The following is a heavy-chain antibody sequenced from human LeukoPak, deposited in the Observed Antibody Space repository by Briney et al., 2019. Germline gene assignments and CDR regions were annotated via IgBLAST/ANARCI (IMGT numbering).Heavy chain of an antibody. V-gene: IGHV4-30-4*01. Sequence: SVTLSLTCTVSGGSISSGDYYWSWIRQPPGKGLEWVAYMYYSESAYYNPSLKSRATISVDTSKNQVSLKPTSVTAADTAVYFCARPYYYDSRIDPWGRGTLVTVSS. CDR3: ARPYYYDSRIDP. CDR1: GGSISSGDYY. CDR2: MYYSESA. D-gene: IGHD3-22*01. J-gene: IGHJ5*02.